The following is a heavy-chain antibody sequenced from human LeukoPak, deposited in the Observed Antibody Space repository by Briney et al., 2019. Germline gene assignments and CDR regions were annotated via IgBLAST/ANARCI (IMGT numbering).Heavy chain of an antibody. CDR3: AKDMQQQPQDYDMDV. V-gene: IGHV3-11*01. CDR1: GFTFSDYY. D-gene: IGHD6-13*01. CDR2: ISSSGSTI. Sequence: GGSLRLSCAASGFTFSDYYMSWIRQAPGKGLEWVSYISSSGSTIYYADSVKGRFTISRDNAKNSLYLQMNSLRAEDTALYYCAKDMQQQPQDYDMDVWGQGTTVTVSS. J-gene: IGHJ6*02.